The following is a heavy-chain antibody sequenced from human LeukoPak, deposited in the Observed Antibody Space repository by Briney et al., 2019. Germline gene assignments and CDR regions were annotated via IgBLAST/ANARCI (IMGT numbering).Heavy chain of an antibody. CDR3: ASYGDNELFDY. CDR2: IYHSGST. J-gene: IGHJ4*02. D-gene: IGHD4-17*01. CDR1: GGSISSGGYS. Sequence: SETLSLTCAVSGGSISSGGYSWSWIRQPPGKGLEWIGYIYHSGSTYYNPSLKSRVTISVDRSKNQFSLKLSSVTAADTAVYYCASYGDNELFDYWGQGTLVTVSS. V-gene: IGHV4-30-2*01.